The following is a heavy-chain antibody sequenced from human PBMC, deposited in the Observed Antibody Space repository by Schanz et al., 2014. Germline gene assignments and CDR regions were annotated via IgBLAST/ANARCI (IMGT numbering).Heavy chain of an antibody. D-gene: IGHD2-21*01. V-gene: IGHV3-23*01. CDR1: GITFSDYA. CDR3: AKGQGAVINNWYFDL. CDR2: IASGGSHT. Sequence: EVQLLESGGALEQPGGSLRLSCAASGITFSDYAMSWVRQAPGKGLEWVSTIASGGSHTFYADSVTGRFTISGDNSKNTLFLQMNSLRVEDTAIYYCAKGQGAVINNWYFDLWGRGTLVTVSS. J-gene: IGHJ2*01.